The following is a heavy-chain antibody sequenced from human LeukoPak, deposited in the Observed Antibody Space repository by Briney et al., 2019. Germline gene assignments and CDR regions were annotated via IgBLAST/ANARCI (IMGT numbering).Heavy chain of an antibody. D-gene: IGHD3-22*01. V-gene: IGHV1-2*02. CDR1: GYTFTGYY. CDR3: ARDPPVDYYDSHGDY. J-gene: IGHJ4*02. CDR2: INPNSGGT. Sequence: GASVKVSCKASGYTFTGYYMHWVRRAPGQGLEWMGWINPNSGGTNYAQKFQGRVTMTRDTSISTAYMELSRLRSDDTAVYYCARDPPVDYYDSHGDYWGQGTLVTVSS.